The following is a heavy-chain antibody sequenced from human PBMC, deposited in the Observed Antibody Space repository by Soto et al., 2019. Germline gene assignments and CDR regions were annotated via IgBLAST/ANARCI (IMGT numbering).Heavy chain of an antibody. J-gene: IGHJ3*02. V-gene: IGHV1-69*01. CDR3: ARDRSYYDSSGYYHRAFDI. CDR1: GGTFSSYA. CDR2: IIPIFGTA. D-gene: IGHD3-22*01. Sequence: QVQLVQSGAEVKKPGSSVKVSCKASGGTFSSYAISWVRQAPGQGLEWMGGIIPIFGTANYAQKFQGRVTITADEATSTAYMELSSLTSEDTAVYYCARDRSYYDSSGYYHRAFDIWGQGTMVTVSS.